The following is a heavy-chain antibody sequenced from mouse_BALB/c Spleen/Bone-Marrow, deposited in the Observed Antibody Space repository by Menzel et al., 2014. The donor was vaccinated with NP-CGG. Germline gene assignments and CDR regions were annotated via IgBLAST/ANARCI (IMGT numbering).Heavy chain of an antibody. J-gene: IGHJ4*01. Sequence: VMLVESGAELVKPGASVKLSCTASGFNIKDTYIHWVKQRPERGLEWIGRIDPANGNTKYDPKFQGKATITADTSSNTAYLHLSSLTSEDTAVYYCARYRYYGSSGWDYWGQGTSVTVSS. CDR1: GFNIKDTY. CDR2: IDPANGNT. CDR3: ARYRYYGSSGWDY. D-gene: IGHD1-1*01. V-gene: IGHV14-3*02.